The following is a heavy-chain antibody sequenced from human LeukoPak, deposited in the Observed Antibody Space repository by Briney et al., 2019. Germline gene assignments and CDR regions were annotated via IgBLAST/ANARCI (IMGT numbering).Heavy chain of an antibody. Sequence: PSETLSLTCAVFGGSFSGYYWSWIRQSPEKGMEWIGEMRHTGATNYNPSLKSRVTVSVDTSKKQFSLNLRSVTAADTAVYYCARGLHYNILTGGMDVWGQGTTVIVSS. CDR2: MRHTGAT. J-gene: IGHJ6*02. CDR1: GGSFSGYY. V-gene: IGHV4-34*01. D-gene: IGHD3-9*01. CDR3: ARGLHYNILTGGMDV.